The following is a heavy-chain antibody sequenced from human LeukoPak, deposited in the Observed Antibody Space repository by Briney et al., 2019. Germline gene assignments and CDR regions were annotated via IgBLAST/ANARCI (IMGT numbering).Heavy chain of an antibody. D-gene: IGHD3-22*01. Sequence: GRSLRLSCAASGFTFSNAWMSWVRQAPGKGLEWVGRIKSKTDGGTTDYAAPVKGRFTISRDDSKNTLYLQMNSLKTEDTAVYYCTTEHAYYYDTNRAGYWGQGTLVTVSS. V-gene: IGHV3-15*01. CDR3: TTEHAYYYDTNRAGY. CDR1: GFTFSNAW. CDR2: IKSKTDGGTT. J-gene: IGHJ4*02.